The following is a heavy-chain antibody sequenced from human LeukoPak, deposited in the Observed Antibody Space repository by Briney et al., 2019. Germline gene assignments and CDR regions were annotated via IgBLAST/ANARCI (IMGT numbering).Heavy chain of an antibody. Sequence: NPSETLSLTCTVSSGSISSNNYYWGWVRQPPGKGLEWIGSVAYSGSTYYNPSLRSRVTISVDTSKNQFSLKVRSETVAEAVACYCASKSGYYKNCFDPWGQGTLVTVSS. CDR3: ASKSGYYKNCFDP. V-gene: IGHV4-39*01. D-gene: IGHD3-3*01. CDR1: SGSISSNNYY. J-gene: IGHJ5*02. CDR2: VAYSGST.